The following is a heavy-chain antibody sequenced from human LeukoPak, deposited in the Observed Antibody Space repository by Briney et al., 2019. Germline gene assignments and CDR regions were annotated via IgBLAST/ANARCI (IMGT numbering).Heavy chain of an antibody. Sequence: SETLSLTCTVSGGSISSGAYYWSWIRQPPGKGLEWIGYTYYSGSTYYNPSLKSRVTLSVDRSKNQLSLKLSSVTAADTAVYYCPRSSLYSSRWFFDYWGQGTLVTVSS. D-gene: IGHD6-13*01. CDR3: PRSSLYSSRWFFDY. V-gene: IGHV4-30-4*08. CDR2: TYYSGST. CDR1: GGSISSGAYY. J-gene: IGHJ4*02.